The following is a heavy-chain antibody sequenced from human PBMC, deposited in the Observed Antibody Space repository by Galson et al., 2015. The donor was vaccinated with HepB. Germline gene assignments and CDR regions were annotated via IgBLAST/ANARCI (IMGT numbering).Heavy chain of an antibody. D-gene: IGHD1-7*01. CDR2: ISSGSTVI. CDR3: ARRGNFPMRDAFDL. CDR1: EFIFSSYS. Sequence: SLRLSCAGSEFIFSSYSINWVRQAPGKGLEWISYISSGSTVIHYGDSVRGRLTISRDNSKSSVFLHMNNLRAEDTAIYYCARRGNFPMRDAFDLWGQGTMVTVSS. J-gene: IGHJ3*01. V-gene: IGHV3-48*01.